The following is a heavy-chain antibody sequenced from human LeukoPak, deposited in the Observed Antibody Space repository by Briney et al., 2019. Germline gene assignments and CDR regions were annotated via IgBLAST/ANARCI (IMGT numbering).Heavy chain of an antibody. J-gene: IGHJ4*02. D-gene: IGHD3-10*01. CDR2: IIPTFGTA. CDR1: GGTFSSYA. Sequence: SLKVSCKAYGGTFSSYAISWVRQAPGQGLEWMGGIIPTFGTANYAQKFQGRVTIAADESTSTAYMELSSLRSEDTAVYYCARAQASFYGSGSYGASYWGQGTLVTVSS. V-gene: IGHV1-69*01. CDR3: ARAQASFYGSGSYGASY.